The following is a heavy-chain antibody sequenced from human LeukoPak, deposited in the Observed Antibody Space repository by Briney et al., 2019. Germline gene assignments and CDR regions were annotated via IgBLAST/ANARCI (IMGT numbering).Heavy chain of an antibody. CDR3: ARDRWLTGTWEPGY. J-gene: IGHJ4*02. CDR2: ISGMRSTI. Sequence: GGSLRLSCAASGFTFSSYSMNWVRQAPGKGLEWLSYISGMRSTICYADSVKGRFTISRDNAKNSLYLQMNSLRVEDTAVYYCARDRWLTGTWEPGYWGQGTLVTVFS. CDR1: GFTFSSYS. V-gene: IGHV3-48*01. D-gene: IGHD1-20*01.